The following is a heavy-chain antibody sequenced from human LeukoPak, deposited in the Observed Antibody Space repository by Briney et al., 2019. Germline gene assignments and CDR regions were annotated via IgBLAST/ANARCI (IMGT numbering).Heavy chain of an antibody. CDR2: INPNSGGT. D-gene: IGHD1-1*01. Sequence: APVKVSCKASGYTFTGYYMHWVRQAPGQGLEWMGWINPNSGGTNYAQKFQGRVTMTRDTSISTAYMELSRLRSDDTAVYYCARGRRDGGTPLGRYYYYYMDVWGKGTTVTVSS. CDR1: GYTFTGYY. CDR3: ARGRRDGGTPLGRYYYYYMDV. J-gene: IGHJ6*03. V-gene: IGHV1-2*02.